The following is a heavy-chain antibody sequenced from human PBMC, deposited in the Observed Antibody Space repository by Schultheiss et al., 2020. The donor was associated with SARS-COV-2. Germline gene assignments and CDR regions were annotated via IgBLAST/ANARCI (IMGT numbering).Heavy chain of an antibody. J-gene: IGHJ4*02. CDR3: ARIQREITIFGVVISHFDY. CDR1: GFSLSTSGMC. D-gene: IGHD3-3*01. Sequence: SGPTLVKPTQTLTLTCTFSGFSLSTSGMCVSWIRQPPGKALEWLARIDWDDDKYYSTSLKSRLTITKDTSKNQVVLTMTNMDPVDAATYYCARIQREITIFGVVISHFDYWGQGTLVTVSS. V-gene: IGHV2-70*11. CDR2: IDWDDDK.